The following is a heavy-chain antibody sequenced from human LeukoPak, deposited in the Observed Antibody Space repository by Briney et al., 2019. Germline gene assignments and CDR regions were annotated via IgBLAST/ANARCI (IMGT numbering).Heavy chain of an antibody. J-gene: IGHJ4*02. CDR1: GFTFSSYW. CDR3: ASMVRGVNPFDY. D-gene: IGHD3-10*01. Sequence: PGGSLRLSCAASGFTFSSYWMSWVRQAPGKGLEWVSAISGSGGSTYYADSVKGRFTISRDNSKNTLYLQMNSLRAEDTAVYYCASMVRGVNPFDYWGQGTLVTVSS. CDR2: ISGSGGST. V-gene: IGHV3-23*01.